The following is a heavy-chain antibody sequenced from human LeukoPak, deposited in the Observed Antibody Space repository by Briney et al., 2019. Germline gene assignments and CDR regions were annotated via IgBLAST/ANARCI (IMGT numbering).Heavy chain of an antibody. Sequence: PGGSLRLSCAVSGFTFSSYWMHWVRHAPGKGLVWVSRINTDGSTTSYADSVNGRFSISGDNAKNTLYLQMNSLRAEDTAVYYCARDYDGNFAVEYWGQGTLVTVSS. CDR2: INTDGSTT. CDR3: ARDYDGNFAVEY. J-gene: IGHJ4*02. CDR1: GFTFSSYW. V-gene: IGHV3-74*01. D-gene: IGHD4-23*01.